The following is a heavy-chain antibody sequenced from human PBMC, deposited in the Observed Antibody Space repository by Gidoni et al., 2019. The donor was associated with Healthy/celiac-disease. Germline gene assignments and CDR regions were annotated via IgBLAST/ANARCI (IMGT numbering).Heavy chain of an antibody. V-gene: IGHV1-69*01. D-gene: IGHD6-13*01. Sequence: QVQLVQSGAAVKKPGSSVKVSCKSSGGTFSSYALSWVRQAPGQGLEWMGGIIPIFGTANYAQKFQGRVTITADESTSTAYMELSSLRSEDTAVYYCARVHADSSQQLVRMYYYYYMDVWGKGTTVTVSS. CDR2: IIPIFGTA. CDR1: GGTFSSYA. J-gene: IGHJ6*03. CDR3: ARVHADSSQQLVRMYYYYYMDV.